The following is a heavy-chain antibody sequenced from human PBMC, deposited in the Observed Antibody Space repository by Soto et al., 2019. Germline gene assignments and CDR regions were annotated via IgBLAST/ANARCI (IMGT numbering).Heavy chain of an antibody. CDR1: GYTSTSYY. CDR3: ARWRPASIAAPPGVYFDY. D-gene: IGHD6-6*01. CDR2: INPSGGST. J-gene: IGHJ4*02. Sequence: ASVKVSCKASGYTSTSYYMHWVRQAPGQGLEWMGIINPSGGSTSYAQKFQGRVTMTRDTSTSTVYMELSSLRSEDTAVYYCARWRPASIAAPPGVYFDYWGQGTLVTVSS. V-gene: IGHV1-46*01.